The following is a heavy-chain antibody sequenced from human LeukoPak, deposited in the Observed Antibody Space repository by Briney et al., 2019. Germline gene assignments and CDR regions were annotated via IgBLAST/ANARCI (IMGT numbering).Heavy chain of an antibody. CDR2: ISSNGGST. V-gene: IGHV3-64*01. D-gene: IGHD1-26*01. CDR3: ARGDSSSGSYQDY. Sequence: PGGSLRLSCAASGFTFSSYAMHWVRQAPGKGLEYVSAISSNGGSTYYANSVKGRFTISRDNSKNTLYLQMGSLRAEDMAVYYCARGDSSSGSYQDYWGQGTLVTVSS. J-gene: IGHJ4*02. CDR1: GFTFSSYA.